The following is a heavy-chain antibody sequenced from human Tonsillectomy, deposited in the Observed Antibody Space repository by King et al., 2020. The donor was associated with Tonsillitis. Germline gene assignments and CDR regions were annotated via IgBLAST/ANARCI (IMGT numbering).Heavy chain of an antibody. Sequence: VQLVESGAEVKKPGSSVKVSCKASGGTFSSYAISWVRQAPGQGLEWMGGIIPSFGTANYAQKFQGRVTITADESTSTAYMELSSLRSEDTAVYYCASNPLGIRYFDYWGQGTLVTVSS. CDR1: GGTFSSYA. V-gene: IGHV1-69*01. J-gene: IGHJ4*02. D-gene: IGHD3-9*01. CDR2: IIPSFGTA. CDR3: ASNPLGIRYFDY.